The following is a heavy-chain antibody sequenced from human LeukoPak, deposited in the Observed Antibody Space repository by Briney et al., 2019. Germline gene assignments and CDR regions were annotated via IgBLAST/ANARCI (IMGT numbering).Heavy chain of an antibody. CDR2: INHSGST. D-gene: IGHD3-22*01. V-gene: IGHV4-34*01. J-gene: IGHJ4*02. Sequence: SETLSLTCAVYGGSFSGYYWSWIRQPPGKGLEWIGEINHSGSTNYNPSLKSRVTISVDTSKNQFSLQLNSVTPEDTAVYYCARLGYDSSGAWRGAFDYWGQGTLVTVSS. CDR3: ARLGYDSSGAWRGAFDY. CDR1: GGSFSGYY.